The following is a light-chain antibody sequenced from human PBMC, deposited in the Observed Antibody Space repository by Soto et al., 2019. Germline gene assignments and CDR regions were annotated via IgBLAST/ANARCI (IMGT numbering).Light chain of an antibody. J-gene: IGLJ3*02. Sequence: NFMLTQPHSVSESPGKTVIISCTRSSGSIASNYVQWYQQRPGSSPTTVIYEDNQSPSGVPDRFSGSIDSSSNSASLTISGLETEDEADYCCQSYDATNQVFGGGTKLTVL. CDR3: QSYDATNQV. CDR2: EDN. V-gene: IGLV6-57*01. CDR1: SGSIASNY.